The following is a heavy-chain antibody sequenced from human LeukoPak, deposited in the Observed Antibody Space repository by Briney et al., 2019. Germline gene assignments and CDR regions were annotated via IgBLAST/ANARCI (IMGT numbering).Heavy chain of an antibody. V-gene: IGHV3-23*01. J-gene: IGHJ3*02. CDR2: ISGSTSDT. CDR1: AFSFTRYT. Sequence: GGSLRLSCVASAFSFTRYTMTWVRQAPGKGLEWVSAISGSTSDTWYTDAVKGRFTISRDDSKLTLYLQMSSLRAEDTAVYYCAKDWGPAYDILTGIGGTFDIWGQGTVVTVSS. CDR3: AKDWGPAYDILTGIGGTFDI. D-gene: IGHD3-9*01.